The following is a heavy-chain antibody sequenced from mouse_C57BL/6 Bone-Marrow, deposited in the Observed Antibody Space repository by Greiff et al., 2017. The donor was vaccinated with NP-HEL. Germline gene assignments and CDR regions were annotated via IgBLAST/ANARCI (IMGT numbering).Heavy chain of an antibody. D-gene: IGHD2-3*01. CDR2: IYPGDGDT. CDR1: GYAFSSSW. J-gene: IGHJ2*01. V-gene: IGHV1-82*01. Sequence: QVQLQQSGPELVKPGASVKISCKASGYAFSSSWMNWVKQRPGKGLEWIGRIYPGDGDTNYNGKFKGKATLTADKSSSTAYMQLSSLTSEDSAVYFCARLGGYSPFGYWGQGTTLTVSS. CDR3: ARLGGYSPFGY.